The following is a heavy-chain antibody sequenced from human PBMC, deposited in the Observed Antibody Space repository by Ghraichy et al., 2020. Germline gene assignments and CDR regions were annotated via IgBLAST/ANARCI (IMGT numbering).Heavy chain of an antibody. CDR3: ARVHSSSSYVVDV. CDR1: GLTFSSYW. D-gene: IGHD6-13*01. J-gene: IGHJ6*02. V-gene: IGHV3-7*03. CDR2: INQDGTEK. Sequence: GGSLRLSCAGTGLTFSSYWMSWVRQTPGKGLEWVANINQDGTEKYYGDSVRGRFTISRDNAKNSLYLQMSSLRVEDTAVYYCARVHSSSSYVVDVWGQGTTVTVSS.